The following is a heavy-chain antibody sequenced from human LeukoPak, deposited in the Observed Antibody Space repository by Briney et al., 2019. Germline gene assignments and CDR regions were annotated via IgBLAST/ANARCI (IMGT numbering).Heavy chain of an antibody. CDR1: GFTFSDYY. V-gene: IGHV3-11*01. CDR2: ISSSGSTI. CDR3: ARMYCSSTSCLQD. Sequence: TGGSLRLSCAASGFTFSDYYMSWIRQAPGKGLEWVSYISSSGSTIYYADSVKGRFTISRDNAKNSLYLQMNSLRAEDTAVYYCARMYCSSTSCLQDWGQGTLVTVSS. J-gene: IGHJ4*02. D-gene: IGHD2-2*01.